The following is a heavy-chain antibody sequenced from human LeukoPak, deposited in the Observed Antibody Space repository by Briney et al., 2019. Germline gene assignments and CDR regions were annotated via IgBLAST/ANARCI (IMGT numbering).Heavy chain of an antibody. V-gene: IGHV1-69*05. CDR3: ARGGVEMATRDGVAFDI. D-gene: IGHD5-24*01. J-gene: IGHJ3*02. CDR2: IIPTFGTA. CDR1: GGTFSSYA. Sequence: GSSVKVSCKASGGTFSSYAISWVRQAPGQGLEWMGRIIPTFGTANYAQKFQGRVTITTDESTTTAHMELSSLRSEDTAVYYCARGGVEMATRDGVAFDIWGQGTMVTVSS.